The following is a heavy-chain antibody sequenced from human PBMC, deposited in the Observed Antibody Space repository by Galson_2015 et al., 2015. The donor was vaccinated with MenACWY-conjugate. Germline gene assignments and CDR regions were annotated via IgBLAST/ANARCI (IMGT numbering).Heavy chain of an antibody. Sequence: SVKVSCKASGYTFPNYYIHYVRQAPGQGLEWMGFINPDGGSTSYAQKFQGRVTMTRDTSTSAVYMDLSSLRSEDTAVYYCARNKDSGLDYWGQGTLITVSS. D-gene: IGHD3-10*01. CDR2: INPDGGST. V-gene: IGHV1-46*01. CDR1: GYTFPNYY. J-gene: IGHJ4*02. CDR3: ARNKDSGLDY.